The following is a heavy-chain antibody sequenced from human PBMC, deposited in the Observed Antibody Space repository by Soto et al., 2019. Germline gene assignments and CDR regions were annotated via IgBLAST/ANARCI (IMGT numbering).Heavy chain of an antibody. D-gene: IGHD6-19*01. V-gene: IGHV6-1*01. CDR1: GDSVSSSSAA. CDR2: TYYRSKWYN. Sequence: PSQTLSLTCAISGDSVSSSSAAWNWIRQSPSGGLEWLGRTYYRSKWYNDYAVSAKSRITINPDTFKNQFSLKLSSVTAADTAVYYCARGASSGWYYYYGMDVWGQGTTVTVSS. CDR3: ARGASSGWYYYYGMDV. J-gene: IGHJ6*02.